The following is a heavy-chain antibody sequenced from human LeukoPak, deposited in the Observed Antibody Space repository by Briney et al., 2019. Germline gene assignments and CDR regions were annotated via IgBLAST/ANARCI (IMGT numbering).Heavy chain of an antibody. Sequence: GRSLRLSCAASGFTFSSYGMHWVRQAPGKGLEWVAVISYDGSNKYYADSVKGRFTISRDNSKNTLHLQMNSLRAEDRAVYYCAGFGESSLAFDIWGQGTMVTVSS. CDR2: ISYDGSNK. CDR1: GFTFSSYG. J-gene: IGHJ3*02. CDR3: AGFGESSLAFDI. D-gene: IGHD3-10*01. V-gene: IGHV3-30*03.